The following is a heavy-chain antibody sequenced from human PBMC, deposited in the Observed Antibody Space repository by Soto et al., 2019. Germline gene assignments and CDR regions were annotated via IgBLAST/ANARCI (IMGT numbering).Heavy chain of an antibody. J-gene: IGHJ4*02. D-gene: IGHD6-13*01. Sequence: QVQLVQSGDEVKQPGASVKVSCKASGSTITAYGISWVRQAPGQGLEWMAWISSHNGNTYYSQNLQGRVTMPTDTSPSTAYMELRSLRSDDTAGYYCASSSIAAAGPFAYWGQGALVTVSS. CDR1: GSTITAYG. CDR2: ISSHNGNT. V-gene: IGHV1-18*01. CDR3: ASSSIAAAGPFAY.